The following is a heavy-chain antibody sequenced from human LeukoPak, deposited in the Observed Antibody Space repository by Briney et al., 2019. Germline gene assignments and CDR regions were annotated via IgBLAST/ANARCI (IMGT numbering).Heavy chain of an antibody. J-gene: IGHJ3*02. V-gene: IGHV3-9*01. CDR1: GFTFDDYA. D-gene: IGHD6-19*01. Sequence: GRSLRLSCAASGFTFDDYAMHWVRHAPGKGLEWVSGISWNSGSIGYADSVKGRFTISRDNAKNSLYLQMNSLRAEDTALYYCAKVRSSGWVDAFDIWGQGTMVTVSS. CDR2: ISWNSGSI. CDR3: AKVRSSGWVDAFDI.